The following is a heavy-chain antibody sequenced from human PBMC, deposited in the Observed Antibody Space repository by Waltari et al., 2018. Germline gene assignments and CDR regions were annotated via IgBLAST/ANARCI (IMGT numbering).Heavy chain of an antibody. J-gene: IGHJ2*01. CDR1: DGPMHSYY. CDR2: IYVSGAT. D-gene: IGHD5-12*01. CDR3: ARGVYTFDSRWHFDL. V-gene: IGHV4-59*13. Sequence: QVQLQESGPGLLKPSETLSLTCPVSDGPMHSYYRSWFRQSPGTGLEWIGYIYVSGATNYNVSLKSRVTISLDKSKNQFSLDLRSVTAADTAVYFCARGVYTFDSRWHFDLWGRGTLVTVSS.